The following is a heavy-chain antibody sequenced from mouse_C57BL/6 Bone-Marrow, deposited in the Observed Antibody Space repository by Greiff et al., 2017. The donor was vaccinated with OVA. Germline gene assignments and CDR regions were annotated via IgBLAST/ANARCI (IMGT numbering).Heavy chain of an antibody. J-gene: IGHJ2*01. CDR2: ISSGSSTI. CDR3: ARDDGYFLYYFDY. V-gene: IGHV5-17*01. D-gene: IGHD2-3*01. CDR1: GFTFSDYG. Sequence: DVHLVESGGGLVKPGGSLKLSCAASGFTFSDYGMHWVRQAPEKGLEWVAYISSGSSTIYYADTVKGRFTISRDNAKNTLFLQMTSLRSEDTAMYYCARDDGYFLYYFDYWGQGTTLTVSS.